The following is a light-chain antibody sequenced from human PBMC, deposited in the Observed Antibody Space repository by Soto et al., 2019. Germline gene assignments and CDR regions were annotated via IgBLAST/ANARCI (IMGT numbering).Light chain of an antibody. V-gene: IGKV3-15*01. CDR3: QQYNNWPPIT. CDR1: QSVSIK. Sequence: ETVFTQSPGTLSLSPGERATLSCRASQSVSIKLAWYQQKPGQAPRLLIYDTSTRATGIPARFSGSGSGTEFTLTITSLQSEDYAVYYCQQYNNWPPITFGQGTRLEIK. CDR2: DTS. J-gene: IGKJ5*01.